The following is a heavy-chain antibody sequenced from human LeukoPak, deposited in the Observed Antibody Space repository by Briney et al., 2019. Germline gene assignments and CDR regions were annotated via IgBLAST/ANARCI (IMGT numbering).Heavy chain of an antibody. J-gene: IGHJ6*03. Sequence: GGSLRLSCAASGFPFSNYNMNWVRQAPGKGLEWVAVISYDGSNKYYADSVKGRFTISRDNSKNTLYLQMNSLRAEDTAVYYCAKTAIRFLEWYYMDVWGKGTTVTVSS. V-gene: IGHV3-30*18. D-gene: IGHD3-3*01. CDR3: AKTAIRFLEWYYMDV. CDR1: GFPFSNYN. CDR2: ISYDGSNK.